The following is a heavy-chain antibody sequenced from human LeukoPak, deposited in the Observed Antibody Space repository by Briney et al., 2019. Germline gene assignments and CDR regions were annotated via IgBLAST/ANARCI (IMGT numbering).Heavy chain of an antibody. V-gene: IGHV4-4*07. CDR3: AREEFLHEIDSSGYFVY. Sequence: SETLSLTCTVPGGSITGYYWNWIRQPAGQGLEWLGRVYSSGVGNYNPSLTSRVTMSVDTSKNQFSLKLTSLTAADTAVYYCAREEFLHEIDSSGYFVYWGQGTLVTVSS. CDR2: VYSSGVG. CDR1: GGSITGYY. D-gene: IGHD3-22*01. J-gene: IGHJ4*02.